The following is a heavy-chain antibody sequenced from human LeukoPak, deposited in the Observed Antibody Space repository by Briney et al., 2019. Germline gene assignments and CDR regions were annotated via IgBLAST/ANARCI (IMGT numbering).Heavy chain of an antibody. CDR1: GFTFNNAW. V-gene: IGHV3-30*03. CDR3: ASSGSYRFDY. CDR2: ISYDGSNK. D-gene: IGHD1-26*01. Sequence: GGSLRLSCAASGFTFNNAWMNWVRQAPGKGLEWVAVISYDGSNKYYADSVKGRFTISRDNSKNTLYLQMNSLRAEDTAVYYCASSGSYRFDYWGQGTLVTVSS. J-gene: IGHJ4*02.